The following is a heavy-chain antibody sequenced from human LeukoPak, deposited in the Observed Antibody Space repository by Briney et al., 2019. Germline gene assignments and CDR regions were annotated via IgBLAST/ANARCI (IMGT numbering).Heavy chain of an antibody. D-gene: IGHD2-2*01. V-gene: IGHV1-69*04. CDR3: ARAVDRSSCSSTSCYLWFDP. J-gene: IGHJ5*02. CDR2: IIPILGIA. CDR1: GGTFSSYA. Sequence: SVTVSCKASGGTFSSYAISWVRQAPGQGLEWMGRIIPILGIANYAQKFQGRVTITADKSTSTAYMELSSLRSEDTAVYYCARAVDRSSCSSTSCYLWFDPWGQGTLVTVSS.